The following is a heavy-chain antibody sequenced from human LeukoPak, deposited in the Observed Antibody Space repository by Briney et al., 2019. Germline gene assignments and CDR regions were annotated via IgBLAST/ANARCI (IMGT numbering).Heavy chain of an antibody. CDR2: INHSGST. CDR1: GGSFSGYC. V-gene: IGHV4-34*01. D-gene: IGHD2-15*01. J-gene: IGHJ4*02. Sequence: SETLSLTCAVYGGSFSGYCWSWIRQPPGKGLEWIGEINHSGSTNYNPSLKSRVTISVDTSKNQFSLKLSSVTAADTAVYYCARHTRSGGSCYIDYWGQGTLVTVSS. CDR3: ARHTRSGGSCYIDY.